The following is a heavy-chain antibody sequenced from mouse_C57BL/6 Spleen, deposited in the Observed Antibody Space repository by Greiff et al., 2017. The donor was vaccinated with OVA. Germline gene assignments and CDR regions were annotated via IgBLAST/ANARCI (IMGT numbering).Heavy chain of an antibody. V-gene: IGHV1-15*01. CDR3: TRNYYGSSYVDYYAMDY. J-gene: IGHJ4*01. CDR1: GYTFTDYE. CDR2: IDPETGGT. D-gene: IGHD1-1*01. Sequence: VQLVESGAELVRPGASVTLSCKASGYTFTDYEMHWVKQTPVHGLEWIGAIDPETGGTAYNQKFKGKAILTADKSSSTAYMELRSLTSEDSAVYYCTRNYYGSSYVDYYAMDYWGQGTSVTVSS.